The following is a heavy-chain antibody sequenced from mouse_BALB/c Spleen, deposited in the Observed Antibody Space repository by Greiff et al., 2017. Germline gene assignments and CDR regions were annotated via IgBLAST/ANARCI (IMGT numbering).Heavy chain of an antibody. CDR1: GFTFSDYG. J-gene: IGHJ4*01. V-gene: IGHV5-15*02. CDR3: ARGLLNAMDY. Sequence: EVQGVESGGGLVQPGGSRKLSCAASGFTFSDYGMAWVRQAPGKGPEWVAFISNLAYSIYYADTVTGRFTISRENAKNTLYLEMSSLRSEDTAMYYCARGLLNAMDYWGQGTSVTVSS. D-gene: IGHD2-10*01. CDR2: ISNLAYSI.